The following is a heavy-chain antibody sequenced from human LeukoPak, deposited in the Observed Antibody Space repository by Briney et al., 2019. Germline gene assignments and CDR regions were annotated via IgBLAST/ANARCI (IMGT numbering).Heavy chain of an antibody. J-gene: IGHJ3*02. D-gene: IGHD3-10*01. CDR2: IYYSGST. CDR1: GGSISSSSYY. CDR3: ARDMGRAFDI. V-gene: IGHV4-39*02. Sequence: PSETLSLTCTVSGGSISSSSYYWGWIRQPPGKGLEWIGSIYYSGSTYYNPSLKSRVTISVDTSKNQFSLKLSSVTAADTAVYYCARDMGRAFDIWGQGTMVTVSS.